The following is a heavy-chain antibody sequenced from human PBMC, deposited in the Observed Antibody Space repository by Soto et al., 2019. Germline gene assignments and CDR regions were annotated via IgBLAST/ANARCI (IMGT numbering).Heavy chain of an antibody. D-gene: IGHD4-4*01. CDR1: GFIVSTSY. Sequence: PWGSLRLSCAASGFIVSTSYMSWVRQAPGKGLEWVSIIYNDGSTYYADSVKGRFTISRDDSKNTLYLQILSLRAEDTAVYYCARDSYTRYWGQGTLVTVSS. V-gene: IGHV3-66*01. CDR2: IYNDGST. J-gene: IGHJ4*02. CDR3: ARDSYTRY.